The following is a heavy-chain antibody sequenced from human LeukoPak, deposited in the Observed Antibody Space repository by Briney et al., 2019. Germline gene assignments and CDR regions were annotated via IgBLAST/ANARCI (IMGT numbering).Heavy chain of an antibody. CDR2: INPNSGGT. D-gene: IGHD1-14*01. CDR3: ARERTGVKKVGYFDY. V-gene: IGHV1-2*02. CDR1: GYTFTGYY. Sequence: ASVKVSCKASGYTFTGYYMHWVRQAPGQGLEWMGWINPNSGGTNYAQKFQGRVTMTRDTSTSTAYMELSRLRSDDTAVYYCARERTGVKKVGYFDYWGQGTLVTVSS. J-gene: IGHJ4*02.